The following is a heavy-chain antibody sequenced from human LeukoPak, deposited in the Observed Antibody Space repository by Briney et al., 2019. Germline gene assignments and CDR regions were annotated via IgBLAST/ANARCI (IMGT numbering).Heavy chain of an antibody. D-gene: IGHD3-16*01. CDR1: GFTFSSYG. Sequence: GGSLRLSCAASGFTFSSYGMHWVRQAPGKGLEWVAFIRYDGSNKHYADSVKGRFTISRDNSKNTLYLQMNSLRAEDTAVYYCASTIMITFGGVFQDVWGKGTTVTISS. CDR3: ASTIMITFGGVFQDV. V-gene: IGHV3-30*02. J-gene: IGHJ6*04. CDR2: IRYDGSNK.